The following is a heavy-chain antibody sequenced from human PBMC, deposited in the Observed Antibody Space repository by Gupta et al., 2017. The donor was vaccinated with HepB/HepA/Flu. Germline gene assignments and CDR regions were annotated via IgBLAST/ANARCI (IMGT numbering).Heavy chain of an antibody. Sequence: EVHLVESGGGLVKPGGSLRLTCKVSGFAFTRYSMNWVRQAPGKGLEWVSSISSSAQNIYDADSVKGRFTISRDKAKNSLYLQMNSLRVEDTAVYDCARDRWLEPDPFDMCGQGTMVTVSS. CDR2: ISSSAQNI. D-gene: IGHD1-1*01. J-gene: IGHJ3*02. CDR3: ARDRWLEPDPFDM. V-gene: IGHV3-21*01. CDR1: GFAFTRYS.